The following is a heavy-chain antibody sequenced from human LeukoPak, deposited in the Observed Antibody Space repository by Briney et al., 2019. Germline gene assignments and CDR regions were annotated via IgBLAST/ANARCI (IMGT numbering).Heavy chain of an antibody. J-gene: IGHJ4*02. V-gene: IGHV3-66*01. CDR2: IYSAGTT. D-gene: IGHD6-13*01. CDR3: GGVSAAAAGTRYFDY. Sequence: GGSLRLSCAASGFSVSNNYMSWVRQAPGKGLEWVSVIYSAGTTAYSQPVRGRFIISRDSSKNTLYLQMNSLRAEDTAVYYCGGVSAAAAGTRYFDYWGQGTLVTVSS. CDR1: GFSVSNNY.